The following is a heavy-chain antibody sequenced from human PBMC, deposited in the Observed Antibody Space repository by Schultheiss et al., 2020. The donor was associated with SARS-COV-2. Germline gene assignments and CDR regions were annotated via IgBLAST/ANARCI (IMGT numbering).Heavy chain of an antibody. CDR2: IYYSGST. CDR1: GGSISSYY. CDR3: ALSDVGGGPFDY. J-gene: IGHJ4*02. D-gene: IGHD3-16*01. Sequence: SETLSLTCTVSGGSISSYYWSWIRQPPGKGLEWIGYIYYSGSTNYNPSLKSRVTISVDTSKNQFSLQLNSVTPEDTAVYYCALSDVGGGPFDYWGQGTLVTVSS. V-gene: IGHV4-59*12.